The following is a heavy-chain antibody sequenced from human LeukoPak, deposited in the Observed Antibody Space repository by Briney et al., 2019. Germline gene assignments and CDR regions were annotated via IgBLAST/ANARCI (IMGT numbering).Heavy chain of an antibody. V-gene: IGHV3-23*01. CDR2: ISDSGGTT. Sequence: PGGSLRLSCAASGLTFSSYPMSWVRQAPGKGLEWVSAISDSGGTTYYADSVKGRFTISRDNAKNSLFLQMNSLRAEDTAVYYCAKFLTGQYDAFDIWGQGTMVTVSA. D-gene: IGHD3-9*01. CDR1: GLTFSSYP. CDR3: AKFLTGQYDAFDI. J-gene: IGHJ3*02.